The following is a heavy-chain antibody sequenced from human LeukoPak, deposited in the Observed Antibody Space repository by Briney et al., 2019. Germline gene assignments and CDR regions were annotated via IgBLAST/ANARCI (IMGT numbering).Heavy chain of an antibody. CDR3: AAENYHDSSESH. Sequence: GGSLRLSCAASGLTFSSYWMHWVRQAPGKGLVWVSRMNSDGSNRGYADSVKGRFTISRDNAKNTLYLQMNSLRAEDTAVYYCAAENYHDSSESHWGQGTLVTVFS. CDR2: MNSDGSNR. CDR1: GLTFSSYW. J-gene: IGHJ4*02. D-gene: IGHD3-22*01. V-gene: IGHV3-74*01.